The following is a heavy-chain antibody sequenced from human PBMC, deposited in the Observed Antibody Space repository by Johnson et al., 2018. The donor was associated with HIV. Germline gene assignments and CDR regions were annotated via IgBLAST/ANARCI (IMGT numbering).Heavy chain of an antibody. CDR2: ISWNSGSI. Sequence: QVQLVESGGGLVKAGGSPRLSCAASGFIFNDYYMSWIRQAPGKGLEWVSGISWNSGSIGYADSVKGRFTISRDNSKNTLYLQMTSLTAEDTAVFSCVRGEEGAFDIWGQG. V-gene: IGHV3-11*01. CDR3: VRGEEGAFDI. CDR1: GFIFNDYY. J-gene: IGHJ3*02.